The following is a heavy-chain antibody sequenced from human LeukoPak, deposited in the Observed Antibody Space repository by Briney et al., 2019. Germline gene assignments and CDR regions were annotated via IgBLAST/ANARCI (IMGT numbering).Heavy chain of an antibody. CDR1: GYTFTGYY. J-gene: IGHJ4*02. CDR2: ISAYNGNT. V-gene: IGHV1-18*04. CDR3: ARALSETGNYFDY. D-gene: IGHD7-27*01. Sequence: APVKVSCKASGYTFTGYYMHWVRQAPGQGLEWMGWISAYNGNTNYAQKLQGRVTMTTDTSTSTAYMEVRSLRSDDTAVYYCARALSETGNYFDYWGQGTLVTVSS.